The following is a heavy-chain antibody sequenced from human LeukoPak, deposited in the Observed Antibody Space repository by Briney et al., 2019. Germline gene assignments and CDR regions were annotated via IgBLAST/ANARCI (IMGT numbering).Heavy chain of an antibody. V-gene: IGHV4-59*01. CDR3: ARDTSSGWYGAFDI. CDR2: IYYSGST. Sequence: SETLSLTCTVSGGSISNDYWSWIRQPPGKGLEWIGNIYYSGSTNYNPSLKSRVSISVDTSKNQFSLKLSSVTAADTAVYYCARDTSSGWYGAFDIWGQGTMITVPS. J-gene: IGHJ3*02. CDR1: GGSISNDY. D-gene: IGHD6-19*01.